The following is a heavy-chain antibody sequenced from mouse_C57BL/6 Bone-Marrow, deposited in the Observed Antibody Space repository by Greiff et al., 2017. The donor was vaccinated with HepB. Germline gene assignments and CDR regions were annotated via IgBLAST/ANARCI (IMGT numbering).Heavy chain of an antibody. V-gene: IGHV3-6*01. CDR2: ISYDGSN. D-gene: IGHD1-1*01. CDR3: ARRGATVVVHFDY. J-gene: IGHJ2*01. CDR1: GYSITSGYY. Sequence: EVKLMESGPGLVKPSQSLSLTCSVTGYSITSGYYWNWIRQFPGNKLEWMGYISYDGSNNYNPSLKNRISITRDTSKNQFFLKLNSVTTEDTATYYCARRGATVVVHFDYWGQGTTLTVSS.